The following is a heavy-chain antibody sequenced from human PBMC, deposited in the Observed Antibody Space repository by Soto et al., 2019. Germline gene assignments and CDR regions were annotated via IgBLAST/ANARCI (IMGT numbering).Heavy chain of an antibody. V-gene: IGHV5-51*01. CDR3: ARPAVDYDILTGYGSYYFDY. CDR1: GYSFTSYW. J-gene: IGHJ4*02. Sequence: PGESLKISCKGSGYSFTSYWIGWVRQMPGKGLEWMGIIYPGDSDTRYSPSFQGQVTISADKSISTAYQQWSSLKASDTAMYYCARPAVDYDILTGYGSYYFDYWRQGTLVTVSS. CDR2: IYPGDSDT. D-gene: IGHD3-9*01.